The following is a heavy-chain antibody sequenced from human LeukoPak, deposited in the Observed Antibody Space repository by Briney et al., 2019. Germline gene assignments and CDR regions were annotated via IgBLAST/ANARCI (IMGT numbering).Heavy chain of an antibody. CDR1: GFTFSSYA. V-gene: IGHV3-23*01. CDR3: AKAGYCSSTSCYYYYYMDV. J-gene: IGHJ6*03. CDR2: ISGSGGST. D-gene: IGHD2-2*01. Sequence: PGRSLRLSCAASGFTFSSYAMSWVRQAPGKGLEWVSAISGSGGSTYYADSVKGRFTISRDNSKNTLYLQMNSLRAEDTAVYYCAKAGYCSSTSCYYYYYMDVWGKGTTVTVSS.